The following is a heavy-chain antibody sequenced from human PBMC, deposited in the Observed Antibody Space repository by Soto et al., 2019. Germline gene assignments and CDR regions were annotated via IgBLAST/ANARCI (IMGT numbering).Heavy chain of an antibody. CDR1: GYTFTSYA. CDR3: ARERLQFDSRWFDP. D-gene: IGHD3-9*01. CDR2: INAGNGNT. V-gene: IGHV1-3*01. Sequence: ASVKVSCKASGYTFTSYAIHWVRQAPGQRLEWMGWINAGNGNTKYSQKFQGRVTITRDTSASTAYMELSSLRSEDTAVYYCARERLQFDSRWFDPWGQGTLVTVSS. J-gene: IGHJ5*02.